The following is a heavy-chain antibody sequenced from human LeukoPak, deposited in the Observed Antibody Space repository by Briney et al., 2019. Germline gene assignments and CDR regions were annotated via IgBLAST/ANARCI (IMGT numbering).Heavy chain of an antibody. CDR2: INHSGST. CDR3: ARGPLGDIVVVPAASWFDP. V-gene: IGHV4-34*01. D-gene: IGHD2-2*01. Sequence: KPSETLSLTCAVYGGSFSGYYWSWIRQPPGKGLEWIGEINHSGSTNYNPSLKSRVTISVDTSKNRFSLKLSSVTAADTAVYYCARGPLGDIVVVPAASWFDPWGQGTLVTVSS. J-gene: IGHJ5*02. CDR1: GGSFSGYY.